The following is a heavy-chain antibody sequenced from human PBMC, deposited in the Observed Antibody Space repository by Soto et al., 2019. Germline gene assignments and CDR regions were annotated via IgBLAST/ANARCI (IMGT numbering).Heavy chain of an antibody. J-gene: IGHJ4*02. CDR1: GGYISGGYYS. D-gene: IGHD6-13*01. V-gene: IGHV4-30-2*03. CDR2: IYNSGST. CDR3: ARHKGTIAAPGPIDY. Sequence: SETLSLTCAVSGGYISGGYYSWSWIRQPPGKGLEWIGFIYNSGSTYYNSSLKSRVTISVDTSRNQFSLKLSSVTAADTAVYYCARHKGTIAAPGPIDYWGQGTLVTVSS.